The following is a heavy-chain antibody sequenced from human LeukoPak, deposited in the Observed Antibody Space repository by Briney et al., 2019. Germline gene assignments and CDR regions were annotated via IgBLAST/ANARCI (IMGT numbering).Heavy chain of an antibody. D-gene: IGHD3-22*01. CDR1: GGSISSYY. V-gene: IGHV4-59*01. J-gene: IGHJ6*03. Sequence: PSETLSLTCTVSGGSISSYYWSWIRQPPGKGLEWIGYIYYSGSTNYNPSLKSRVTISVDTSKNQFSLKLSSVTAADTAVYYCAKSTYHYDGSGVMDVWGKGTTVTVSS. CDR2: IYYSGST. CDR3: AKSTYHYDGSGVMDV.